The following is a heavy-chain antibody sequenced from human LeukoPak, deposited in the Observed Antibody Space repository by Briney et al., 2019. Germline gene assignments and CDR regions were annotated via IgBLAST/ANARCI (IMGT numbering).Heavy chain of an antibody. Sequence: ASVKVSCKASGYTFTGYYMHWVRQAPGQGLEWMGWINPNSGATNYAQKFQGRVTMTRDTSISTAYMELDNLRSDDTAVYFCARVPGTSYYYYYMDVWGKGTTVTVSS. J-gene: IGHJ6*03. D-gene: IGHD1-7*01. CDR1: GYTFTGYY. CDR2: INPNSGAT. CDR3: ARVPGTSYYYYYMDV. V-gene: IGHV1-2*02.